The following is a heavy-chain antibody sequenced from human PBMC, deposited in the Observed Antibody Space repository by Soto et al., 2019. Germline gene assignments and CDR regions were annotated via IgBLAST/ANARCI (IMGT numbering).Heavy chain of an antibody. Sequence: VASVKVSCKASGCTFSSYAISWVRQAPGQGLEWMGGIIPIFGTANYAQKFQGRVTITADESTSTAYMELSSLRSEDTAVYYCARQITMAKNWFDPWGQGTLVTVSS. J-gene: IGHJ5*02. CDR1: GCTFSSYA. D-gene: IGHD3-10*01. CDR2: IIPIFGTA. CDR3: ARQITMAKNWFDP. V-gene: IGHV1-69*13.